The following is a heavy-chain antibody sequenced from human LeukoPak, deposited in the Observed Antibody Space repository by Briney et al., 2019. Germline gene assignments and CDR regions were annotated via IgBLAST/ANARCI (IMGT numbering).Heavy chain of an antibody. V-gene: IGHV4-30-4*08. CDR3: ASGVGATPY. Sequence: SETLSLTCAVYGGSFSGYYWSWIRQPPGKGLEWIGYIYYSGSTYYNPSLKSRVTISVDTSKNQFSLKLSSVTTADTAVYYCASGVGATPYWGQGTLVTVSS. J-gene: IGHJ4*02. CDR2: IYYSGST. D-gene: IGHD1-26*01. CDR1: GGSFSGYY.